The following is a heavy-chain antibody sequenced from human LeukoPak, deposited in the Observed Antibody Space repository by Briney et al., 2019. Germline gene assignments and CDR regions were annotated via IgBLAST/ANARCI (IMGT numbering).Heavy chain of an antibody. V-gene: IGHV3-11*04. CDR2: ISSSSSTI. J-gene: IGHJ4*02. D-gene: IGHD2-8*01. CDR1: GFTFSDYY. Sequence: GGSLRLSCAASGFTFSDYYMSWIRQAPGKGLEWVSYISSSSSTIYYADSVKGRFTISRDNAKNSLYLQMNSLRAEDTAVYYCARGQQYCTNGVCYGGLYFDYWGQGTLVTVSS. CDR3: ARGQQYCTNGVCYGGLYFDY.